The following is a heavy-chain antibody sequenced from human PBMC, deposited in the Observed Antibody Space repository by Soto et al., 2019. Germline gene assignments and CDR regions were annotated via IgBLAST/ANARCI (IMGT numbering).Heavy chain of an antibody. CDR2: ISYDGSNK. J-gene: IGHJ6*02. D-gene: IGHD2-2*01. Sequence: GSLRLSCAASGFTFSSYGMHWVRQAPGKGLEWVAVISYDGSNKYHADSVKGRFTISRDNSKNTLYLQMNSLRAEDTAVYYCAKEKGKYPNYYYYGMDVWGQGTTVTVSS. CDR1: GFTFSSYG. CDR3: AKEKGKYPNYYYYGMDV. V-gene: IGHV3-30*18.